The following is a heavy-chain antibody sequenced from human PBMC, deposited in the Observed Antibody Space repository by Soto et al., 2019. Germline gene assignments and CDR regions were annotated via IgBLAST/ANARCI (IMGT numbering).Heavy chain of an antibody. D-gene: IGHD6-6*01. Sequence: GGSLGLSCAASGFTFSSYWMSWVRQAPGKGLEWVANIKQDGSEKYYVDSVKGRFTISRDNAKNSLYLQMNSLRAEDTAVYYCARDGPLSIATTFDYWGQGTLVTVSS. J-gene: IGHJ4*02. CDR1: GFTFSSYW. CDR2: IKQDGSEK. CDR3: ARDGPLSIATTFDY. V-gene: IGHV3-7*01.